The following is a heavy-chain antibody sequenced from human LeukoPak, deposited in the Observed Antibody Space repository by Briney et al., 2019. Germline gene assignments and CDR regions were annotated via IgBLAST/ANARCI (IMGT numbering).Heavy chain of an antibody. CDR1: GVSVSCHY. V-gene: IGHV4-59*08. CDR2: IYDIGST. J-gene: IGHJ5*02. Sequence: PSDTLSHTCTVSGVSVSCHYWSWIRQPPGKGLEWIGYIYDIGSTKYHPSLKSRVTMSVDTSKNQFSLKLSSVTAADTAVYHCARTYYYDSSGYLNHWFDPWGQGTLVTVSS. CDR3: ARTYYYDSSGYLNHWFDP. D-gene: IGHD3-22*01.